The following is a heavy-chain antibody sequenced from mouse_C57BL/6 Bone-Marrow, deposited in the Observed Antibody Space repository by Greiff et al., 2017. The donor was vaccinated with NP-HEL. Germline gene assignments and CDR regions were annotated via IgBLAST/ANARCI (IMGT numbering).Heavy chain of an antibody. J-gene: IGHJ4*01. D-gene: IGHD2-10*02. V-gene: IGHV5-12*01. Sequence: EVKVEESGGGLVQPGGSLKLSCAASGFTFSDYYMYWVRQTPEKRLEWVAYISNGGGSTYYPDTVKGRFTISSDNAKNTLYLQMSRLKSEDTAMYYCARESIYAMDYWGQGTSVTVSS. CDR3: ARESIYAMDY. CDR2: ISNGGGST. CDR1: GFTFSDYY.